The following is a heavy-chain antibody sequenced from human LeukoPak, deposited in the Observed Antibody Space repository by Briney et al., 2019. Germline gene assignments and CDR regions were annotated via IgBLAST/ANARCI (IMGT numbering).Heavy chain of an antibody. CDR1: GYTFTSYG. D-gene: IGHD2-21*01. CDR3: ARDRQCGY. CDR2: ISPYNGNT. V-gene: IGHV1-18*01. J-gene: IGHJ4*02. Sequence: ASVKVSCKASGYTFTSYGISWVRQAPGQGLEWMGWISPYNGNTNYAPKLQGKVTMTTDTATTTAYMELTSLTSDDTAVYYCARDRQCGYWGQGTLVTVSS.